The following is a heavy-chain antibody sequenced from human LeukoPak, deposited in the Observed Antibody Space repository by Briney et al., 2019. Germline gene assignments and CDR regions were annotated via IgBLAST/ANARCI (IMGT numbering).Heavy chain of an antibody. D-gene: IGHD1-14*01. CDR1: GFTVSVNY. J-gene: IGHJ4*02. CDR3: AKPARTDYADY. Sequence: GGSLRLSCAAFGFTVSVNYMSWVRQAPGKGLECVSVIYSGGNTYYADSVRGRFIISRDNSKNTLYLQLNSLRAEDTALYYCAKPARTDYADYWGQGTLVTVSS. CDR2: IYSGGNT. V-gene: IGHV3-53*01.